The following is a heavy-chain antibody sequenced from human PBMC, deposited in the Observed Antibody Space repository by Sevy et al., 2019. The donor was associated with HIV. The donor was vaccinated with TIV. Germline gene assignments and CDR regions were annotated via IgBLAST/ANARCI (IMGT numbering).Heavy chain of an antibody. CDR3: SRDYDRRGGKYVSIDP. Sequence: GGSLRLSCTASGFTFRDYAMAWFRQTPGKGLEWLGLIRRKGSGGEAYYAASVKDRFIISRDDSRSIAYLEMNSLKTDDTAMYFCSRDYDRRGGKYVSIDPWGQGTLVTVSS. J-gene: IGHJ5*02. D-gene: IGHD3-3*01. CDR2: IRRKGSGGEA. V-gene: IGHV3-49*03. CDR1: GFTFRDYA.